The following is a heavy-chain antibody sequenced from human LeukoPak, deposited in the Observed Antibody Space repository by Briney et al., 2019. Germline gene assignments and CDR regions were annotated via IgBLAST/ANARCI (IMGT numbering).Heavy chain of an antibody. J-gene: IGHJ4*02. Sequence: PSQTLSLTCTVSGGSISSNNYYWSWIRQPAGKGLEWIGRIYTSGSTNYNPSLKSRVTISVDTSKNQFSLQLTSVTAADTAVYYCADSGGYWGQGTLVTVSS. CDR1: GGSISSNNYY. CDR2: IYTSGST. CDR3: ADSGGY. D-gene: IGHD3-10*01. V-gene: IGHV4-61*02.